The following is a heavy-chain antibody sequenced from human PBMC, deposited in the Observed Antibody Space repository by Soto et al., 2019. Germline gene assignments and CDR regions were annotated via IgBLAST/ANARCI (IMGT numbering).Heavy chain of an antibody. D-gene: IGHD6-6*01. V-gene: IGHV1-69*04. J-gene: IGHJ4*02. CDR2: IIPILGIA. CDR1: TGTSTSSI. Sequence: SVMIPSPASTGTSTSSIIHCLRLAPGQGLEWMGRIIPILGIANYAQKLQGRVTMTTDTSTSTAYMELRSLRSDDTAVYYCARDPRGSSSFPLDYWGQGTLVTVS. CDR3: ARDPRGSSSFPLDY.